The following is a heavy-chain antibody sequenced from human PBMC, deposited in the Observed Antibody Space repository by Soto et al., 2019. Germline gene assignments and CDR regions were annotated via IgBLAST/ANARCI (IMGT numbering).Heavy chain of an antibody. J-gene: IGHJ4*02. CDR2: ISSSGSTI. V-gene: IGHV3-11*01. Sequence: GGSLRLSCAASGFTFSDYYMSWIRQAPGKGLEWVSYISSSGSTIYYADSVKGRFTISRDNAKNSLYLQMNSLRAEDTAVYYCARDPMEGYSSSRKNSDYWGQGTLVTVSS. CDR1: GFTFSDYY. D-gene: IGHD6-6*01. CDR3: ARDPMEGYSSSRKNSDY.